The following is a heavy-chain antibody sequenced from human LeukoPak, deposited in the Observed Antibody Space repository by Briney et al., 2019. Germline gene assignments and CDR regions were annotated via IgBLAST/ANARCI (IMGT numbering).Heavy chain of an antibody. CDR2: IKSKTDGGTT. CDR1: GFTFGNAW. Sequence: GGSLRLSCAASGFTFGNAWMNWVRQAPGKGLEWVGRIKSKTDGGTTDYAAPVKGRFTISRDNSKNTLYLQINSLRAEDTAVYYCARGATVVTPDDAFDIWGQGTMVTVSS. J-gene: IGHJ3*02. CDR3: ARGATVVTPDDAFDI. V-gene: IGHV3-15*01. D-gene: IGHD4-23*01.